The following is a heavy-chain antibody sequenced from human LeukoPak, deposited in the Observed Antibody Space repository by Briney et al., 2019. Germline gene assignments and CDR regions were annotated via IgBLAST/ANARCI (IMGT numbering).Heavy chain of an antibody. CDR1: GGTFSSYA. J-gene: IGHJ6*02. D-gene: IGHD6-6*01. CDR3: ARDPVAARRASGMDV. Sequence: EASVKVSCKASGGTFSSYAISWVRQAPGQGLEWMGGIIPIFGTANYAQKFQGRVTITADESTSTAYMELSSLRSEDTAVYYCARDPVAARRASGMDVWGQGITVTVSS. V-gene: IGHV1-69*13. CDR2: IIPIFGTA.